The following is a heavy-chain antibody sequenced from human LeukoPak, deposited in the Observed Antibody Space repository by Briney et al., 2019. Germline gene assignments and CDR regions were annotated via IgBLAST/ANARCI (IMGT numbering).Heavy chain of an antibody. Sequence: PSETLSLTCTVSGGSISGYYWSWIWQPPGKGLEWIGYISYSGSTNHSPSLKSRVSISVDTSKNQFSLNLNSVTAADTAVFYCARHGNGWSFDYWGQGTLVTVSS. CDR3: ARHGNGWSFDY. CDR2: ISYSGST. V-gene: IGHV4-59*08. CDR1: GGSISGYY. D-gene: IGHD6-19*01. J-gene: IGHJ4*02.